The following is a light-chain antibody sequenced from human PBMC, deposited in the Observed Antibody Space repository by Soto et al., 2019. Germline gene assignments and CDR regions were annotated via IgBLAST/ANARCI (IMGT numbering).Light chain of an antibody. V-gene: IGLV2-14*01. CDR2: EVS. Sequence: QSALTQPASVSGSPGQSITISCTGTSSDVCGYNYVSWYQQHPGKAPKLMIYEVSNRPSGVSNRFSGSKSGNTASLTIAGLQAEDEDDYYCSSYTSSSTRVFGGGTKPTVL. CDR1: SSDVCGYNY. J-gene: IGLJ3*02. CDR3: SSYTSSSTRV.